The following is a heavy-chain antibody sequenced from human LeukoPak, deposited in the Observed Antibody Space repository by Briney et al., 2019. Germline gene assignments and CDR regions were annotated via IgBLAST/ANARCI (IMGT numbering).Heavy chain of an antibody. J-gene: IGHJ4*02. V-gene: IGHV4-59*01. CDR1: GGSISSYY. CDR3: ARGDFDWLLYGFFDY. D-gene: IGHD3-9*01. Sequence: SETLSLTCTVSGGSISSYYWSWIRQPPGKGLEWIGYIYHSGSTNYNPSLKSRVTISVDTSKNQFSLKLSSVTAADTAVYYCARGDFDWLLYGFFDYWGQGTLVTVSS. CDR2: IYHSGST.